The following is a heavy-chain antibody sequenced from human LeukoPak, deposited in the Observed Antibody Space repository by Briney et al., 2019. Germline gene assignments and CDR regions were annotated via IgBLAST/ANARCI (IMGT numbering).Heavy chain of an antibody. J-gene: IGHJ6*03. Sequence: GGSQRLSCAASGFTFSSYAMSWVRQAPGKGLEWVSAISGSDGTTYYADSVKGRFTISRDNSKYTLYLQMNSLRAEDTAVYYCAKTVTMFYYYYYYMDVWGKGTTVTISS. CDR2: ISGSDGTT. CDR3: AKTVTMFYYYYYYMDV. D-gene: IGHD4-17*01. CDR1: GFTFSSYA. V-gene: IGHV3-23*01.